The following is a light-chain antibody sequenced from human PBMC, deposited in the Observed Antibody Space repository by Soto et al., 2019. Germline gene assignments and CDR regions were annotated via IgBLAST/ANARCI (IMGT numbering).Light chain of an antibody. V-gene: IGKV3-11*01. CDR3: QHRSNWPGT. J-gene: IGKJ1*01. Sequence: EIVLTQSPATLSLSPGEGATLSCRASQSVFSYLAWYQQKPGQAPRLLIYDASDRATGIPARFTGSGSGTDFTLTISSLEPEDSAVYYCQHRSNWPGTFGQGTKVEIK. CDR2: DAS. CDR1: QSVFSY.